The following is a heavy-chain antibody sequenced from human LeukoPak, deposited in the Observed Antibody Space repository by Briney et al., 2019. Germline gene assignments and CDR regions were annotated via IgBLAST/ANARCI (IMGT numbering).Heavy chain of an antibody. V-gene: IGHV3-23*01. CDR2: INSDGSTT. CDR3: ATLGGEDI. Sequence: GGSLRLSCAASGFIFSNYAMSWVRQTPGKGLVWVSRINSDGSTTTYADSVKGRFTISRDNSKNTLYLQMNSLRAEDTAVYYCATLGGEDIWGQGTMVTVSS. CDR1: GFIFSNYA. J-gene: IGHJ3*02. D-gene: IGHD2-21*01.